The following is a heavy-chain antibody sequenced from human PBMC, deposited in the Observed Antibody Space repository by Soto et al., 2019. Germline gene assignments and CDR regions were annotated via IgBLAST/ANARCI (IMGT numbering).Heavy chain of an antibody. J-gene: IGHJ3*02. CDR3: AREVYFPPPRVDTANDAFDI. D-gene: IGHD5-18*01. CDR2: IYYSGST. CDR1: GGSISSGGYY. V-gene: IGHV4-31*03. Sequence: TLSLTCTVSGGSISSGGYYWSWIRQHPGKGLEWIGYIYYSGSTYYNPSLKSRVTISVDTSKNQFSLKLSSVTAADTAVYYCAREVYFPPPRVDTANDAFDIWGQGTMVTVSS.